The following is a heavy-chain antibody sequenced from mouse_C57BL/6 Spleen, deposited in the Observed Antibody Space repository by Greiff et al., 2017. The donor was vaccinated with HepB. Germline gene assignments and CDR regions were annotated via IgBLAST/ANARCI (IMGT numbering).Heavy chain of an antibody. J-gene: IGHJ1*03. CDR2: IDPENGDT. CDR3: TRYYSNWYFDV. CDR1: GFNIKDDY. V-gene: IGHV14-4*01. D-gene: IGHD2-5*01. Sequence: EVQLQQSGAELVRPGASVKLSCTASGFNIKDDYMHWVKQRPEQGLEGIGWIDPENGDTEYASKFQGKATITADTSSNTAYLQLSSLTSEDTAVYYCTRYYSNWYFDVWGTGTTVTVSS.